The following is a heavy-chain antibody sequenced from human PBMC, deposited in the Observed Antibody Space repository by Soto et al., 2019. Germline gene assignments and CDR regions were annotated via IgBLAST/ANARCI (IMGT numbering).Heavy chain of an antibody. CDR3: TGEVASGY. D-gene: IGHD2-8*02. V-gene: IGHV3-30*03. Sequence: QVQLVESGGGVVQPGRSLRLSCAVSGFTVSTYGMHWVRQAPGKGLEWVAVISRDGGTKYYADSVKGRFTISRDNSRNTLCLEMKSLRGDDMAVFYCTGEVASGYWGQGTLVTVSS. CDR1: GFTVSTYG. CDR2: ISRDGGTK. J-gene: IGHJ4*02.